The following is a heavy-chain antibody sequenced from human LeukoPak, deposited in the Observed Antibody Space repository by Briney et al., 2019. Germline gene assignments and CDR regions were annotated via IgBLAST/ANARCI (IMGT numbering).Heavy chain of an antibody. CDR3: ARDDYGFYYYGMDV. V-gene: IGHV3-48*01. CDR2: ISSSSSTI. D-gene: IGHD4-17*01. Sequence: GGSLRLSCAASGFTFSSYSMNWVRQAPGKGLEWVSYISSSSSTIYYADSVKGRFTISRDNAKNSLYLQMNSLRAEDTAVYYCARDDYGFYYYGMDVWGQGTTVTVSS. CDR1: GFTFSSYS. J-gene: IGHJ6*02.